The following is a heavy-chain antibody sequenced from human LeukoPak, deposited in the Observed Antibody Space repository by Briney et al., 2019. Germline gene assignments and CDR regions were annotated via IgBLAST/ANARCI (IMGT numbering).Heavy chain of an antibody. CDR3: ARGSVIDGSSSSASSPGGPGY. CDR1: GYTFTDYY. CDR2: INPYSGGT. V-gene: IGHV1-2*02. J-gene: IGHJ4*02. D-gene: IGHD6-6*01. Sequence: ASVKVSCKASGYTFTDYYMHWVRQAPGQGLEWMGWINPYSGGTKYAQKFRGRVTMTRDTSISTAYMDLSRLESDDTAVYYCARGSVIDGSSSSASSPGGPGYWGQGTLVTVSS.